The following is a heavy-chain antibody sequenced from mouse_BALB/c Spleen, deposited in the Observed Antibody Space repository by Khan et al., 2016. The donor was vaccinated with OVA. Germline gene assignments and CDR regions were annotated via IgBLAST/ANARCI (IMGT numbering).Heavy chain of an antibody. Sequence: VQLKQSGPELVKPGASLKVSCKASGYTFTDYVIGWVRQRTSQGLEWIGDIFPGSGTPYYNENFKDKATLTADKSSNTAYLQISSLTSEDSAVYVCARGGYSVFAYWDQGTLDTVSA. CDR1: GYTFTDYV. CDR3: ARGGYSVFAY. J-gene: IGHJ3*01. CDR2: IFPGSGTP. D-gene: IGHD1-1*02. V-gene: IGHV1-77*01.